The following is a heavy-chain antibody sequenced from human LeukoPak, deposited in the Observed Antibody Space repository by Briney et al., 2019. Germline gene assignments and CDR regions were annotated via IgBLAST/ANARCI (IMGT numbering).Heavy chain of an antibody. Sequence: SQTLSLTCAISGDSVSSNSAAWNWIRQSPSRGLKWLGRTYYRSKWYNDYAVSVKSRITINPDTSKNQFSLRLNSVTPEDTAVYYCARGSGKIVGATTPFDYWGQGTLVTVPS. CDR1: GDSVSSNSAA. J-gene: IGHJ4*02. CDR3: ARGSGKIVGATTPFDY. V-gene: IGHV6-1*01. D-gene: IGHD1-26*01. CDR2: TYYRSKWYN.